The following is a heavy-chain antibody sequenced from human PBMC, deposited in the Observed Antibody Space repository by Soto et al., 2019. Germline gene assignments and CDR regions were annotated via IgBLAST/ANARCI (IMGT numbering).Heavy chain of an antibody. CDR3: ARDWGELRGDFDY. CDR1: GFTFSSYS. CDR2: ISSSSSYI. J-gene: IGHJ4*02. D-gene: IGHD1-26*01. V-gene: IGHV3-21*01. Sequence: EVQLVESGGGLVKPGGSLRLSCAASGFTFSSYSMNWVRQAPGKGLEWVSSISSSSSYIYYADSVKGRFTISRDNAKNSLYLQMNSLRAEDTAVYYCARDWGELRGDFDYWGQGTLVTVSS.